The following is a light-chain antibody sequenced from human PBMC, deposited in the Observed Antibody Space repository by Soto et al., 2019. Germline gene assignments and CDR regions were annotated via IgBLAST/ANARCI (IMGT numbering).Light chain of an antibody. CDR2: DVT. CDR3: CSYAGRYTPYV. Sequence: QSVLTQPRSVSGSPGQSITISCSGTSSDVGGYNYVSWYQQHPGKAPKLIIYDVTKRPSGVPDRFSGSKSGNTASLTTSGLQAEDEADYYCCSYAGRYTPYVFATGTKVTVL. CDR1: SSDVGGYNY. V-gene: IGLV2-11*01. J-gene: IGLJ1*01.